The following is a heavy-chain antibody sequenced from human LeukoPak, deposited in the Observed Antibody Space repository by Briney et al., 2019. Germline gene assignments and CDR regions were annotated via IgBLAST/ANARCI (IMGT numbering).Heavy chain of an antibody. Sequence: GGSLRLSCAASGFSIENDWMSWVRQAPGKGLEWVGRVKSYNAGGTTHYAASVKGRFIISRDDSKNMLYLQMDSLKTEDTAVYYCTLIQGWGAGSYFLDYWGQGALVTVSS. CDR3: TLIQGWGAGSYFLDY. J-gene: IGHJ4*02. D-gene: IGHD3-10*01. CDR2: VKSYNAGGTT. V-gene: IGHV3-15*01. CDR1: GFSIENDW.